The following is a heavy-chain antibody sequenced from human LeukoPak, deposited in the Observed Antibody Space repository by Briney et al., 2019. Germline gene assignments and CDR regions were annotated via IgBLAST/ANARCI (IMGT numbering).Heavy chain of an antibody. CDR1: GYTFTSYG. D-gene: IGHD2-15*01. V-gene: IGHV1-18*01. J-gene: IGHJ4*02. CDR2: ISAYNGNT. Sequence: GASVKVSCKASGYTFTSYGISWVRQAPGQGLEWMGWISAYNGNTNYTQKLQGRVTMTTDTSTSTAYMELRSLRSDDTAVYYCARAPISYCSGGSCYYFDYWGQGTLVTVSS. CDR3: ARAPISYCSGGSCYYFDY.